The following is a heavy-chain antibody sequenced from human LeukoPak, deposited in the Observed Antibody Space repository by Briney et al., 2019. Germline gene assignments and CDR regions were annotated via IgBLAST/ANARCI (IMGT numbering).Heavy chain of an antibody. V-gene: IGHV3-23*01. CDR1: GFTFSSYA. D-gene: IGHD3-10*01. CDR3: AKKWFGELLDY. J-gene: IGHJ4*02. Sequence: GGSLRLSCAASGFTFSSYAMSWVRQAPGKGLEWVSAISGSGGSTYYADSVKGRFTISRDNSKNTVYLQMNSLRPEDTAVYYCAKKWFGELLDYWGQGALVTVSS. CDR2: ISGSGGST.